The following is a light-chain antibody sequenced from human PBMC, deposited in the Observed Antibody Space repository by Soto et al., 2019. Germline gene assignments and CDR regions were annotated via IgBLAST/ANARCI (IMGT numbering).Light chain of an antibody. CDR3: SSSTTTTSLVV. Sequence: QSVLTQPASVSGSPGQSITISCTGTSSDIGDYNYVSWYQQYPGKVPKLVIYDVSQRPSGVSNRFSGSQSGNTASLTISGLQAEDEADYYCSSSTTTTSLVVFGGGTKLTVL. CDR2: DVS. J-gene: IGLJ3*02. V-gene: IGLV2-14*01. CDR1: SSDIGDYNY.